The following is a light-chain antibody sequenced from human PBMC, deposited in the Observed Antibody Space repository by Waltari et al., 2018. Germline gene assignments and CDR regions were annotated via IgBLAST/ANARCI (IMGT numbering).Light chain of an antibody. CDR3: ASQSGNNVVM. CDR2: DGS. V-gene: IGLV2-14*03. Sequence: QSALTQPASVSGSPGQSISLSFIGSSVDLGGDVSVSWYQDHPGQAPKLIIYDGSRRPSGVSDRFSGSKFGDTASLTISELQPEEEGTYYCASQSGNNVVMFGGGTKLTVL. J-gene: IGLJ3*02. CDR1: SVDLGGDVS.